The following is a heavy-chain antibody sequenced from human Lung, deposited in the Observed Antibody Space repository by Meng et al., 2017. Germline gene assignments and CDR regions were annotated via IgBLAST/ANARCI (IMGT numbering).Heavy chain of an antibody. Sequence: QVPLQESGPGLVKPSGTRSLTCAVPGGSITSSTWWSWVRQTPGKGLEWFGEIFHSGSTNYNPPLESRVTISVDKSKNQFSLKVYSVTAADTATYYCARFDISSSGRGDYWGQGILVTVSS. J-gene: IGHJ4*02. CDR2: IFHSGST. D-gene: IGHD1-26*01. CDR1: GGSITSSTW. V-gene: IGHV4-4*02. CDR3: ARFDISSSGRGDY.